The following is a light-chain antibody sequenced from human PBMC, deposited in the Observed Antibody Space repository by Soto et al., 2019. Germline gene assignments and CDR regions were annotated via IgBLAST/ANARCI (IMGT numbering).Light chain of an antibody. V-gene: IGLV2-11*01. CDR3: CSYAGSYTHYV. J-gene: IGLJ1*01. CDR2: DVS. Sequence: QSALPQPRSVSGSPGQSVTISCTGTSSDVGGYNYVSWYQQHPGKAPKLMIYDVSKRPSGVPDRFSGSKSGNTASLTISGLQAEDEADYYCCSYAGSYTHYVFGTGTKLTVL. CDR1: SSDVGGYNY.